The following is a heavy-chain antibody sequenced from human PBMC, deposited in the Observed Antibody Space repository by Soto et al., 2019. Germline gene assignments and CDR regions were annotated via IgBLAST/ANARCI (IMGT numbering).Heavy chain of an antibody. Sequence: QVQLQESGPGLVKPSQTLSLTCTVSGGSISSGGYYWSWIRQHPGKGLERIGYIYYSGSTYYNPSLKSRVTISVDPSKNQFSLKLSSVNAAETAVYYCARGRRVVPAIERGYFFDYWGQGTLVTVSS. J-gene: IGHJ4*02. CDR1: GGSISSGGYY. D-gene: IGHD2-21*02. CDR2: IYYSGST. V-gene: IGHV4-31*03. CDR3: ARGRRVVPAIERGYFFDY.